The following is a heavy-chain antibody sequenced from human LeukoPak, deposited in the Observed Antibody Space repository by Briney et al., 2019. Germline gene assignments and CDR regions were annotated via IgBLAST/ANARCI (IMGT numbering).Heavy chain of an antibody. CDR1: GFTFSSYW. CDR3: AREDSSGWYVVVDY. J-gene: IGHJ4*02. D-gene: IGHD6-19*01. V-gene: IGHV3-74*01. Sequence: PGGSLRLSCAASGFTFSSYWMHWVRQAPGKGLLWVSRINSDGSSTSYADSVKGRFTISRDNAKNTLYLQMNSLRAEDTAVYYCAREDSSGWYVVVDYWGQGTLVTVSS. CDR2: INSDGSST.